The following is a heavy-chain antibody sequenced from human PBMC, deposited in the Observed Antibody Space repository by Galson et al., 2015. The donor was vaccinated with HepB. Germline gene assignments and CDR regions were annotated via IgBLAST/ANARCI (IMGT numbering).Heavy chain of an antibody. D-gene: IGHD6-19*01. CDR1: GFTFSSYA. V-gene: IGHV3-64D*06. J-gene: IGHJ2*01. CDR3: VKDTLIAVAGESLGWYFDL. Sequence: SLRLSCAASGFTFSSYAMHWVRQAPGKGLEYVSAISSNGGSTYYADSVKGRFTISRDNSKNTLYLQMSSLRAEDTAVYYCVKDTLIAVAGESLGWYFDLWGRGTLVTVSS. CDR2: ISSNGGST.